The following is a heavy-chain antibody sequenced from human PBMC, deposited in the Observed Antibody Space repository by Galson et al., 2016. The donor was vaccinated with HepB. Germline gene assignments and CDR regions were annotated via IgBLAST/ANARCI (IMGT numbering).Heavy chain of an antibody. V-gene: IGHV5-10-1*01. J-gene: IGHJ5*02. CDR3: ARVGSDILTGSDNWFDP. CDR1: GYSFTSYW. D-gene: IGHD3-9*01. CDR2: IDPSDSYT. Sequence: QSGAEVKKPGESLRISCKGSGYSFTSYWISWVRQMPGKGLEWMGRIDPSDSYTNYSPSFQGHVTFSADKSLSTVYLHWSSLKASDTAMYYCARVGSDILTGSDNWFDPWVQGTLVTVSS.